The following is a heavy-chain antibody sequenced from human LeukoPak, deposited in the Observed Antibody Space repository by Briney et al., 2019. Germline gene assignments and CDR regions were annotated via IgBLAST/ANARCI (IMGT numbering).Heavy chain of an antibody. Sequence: GGSLRLSCATSVFTFSDYYMSWIRQAPGKGLEWVSYISSSGSTIYYADSVKGRFTISRDNAKNSLYLQMNSLRAEDTAVYYCARLPPRAYYDFWRLYYFDYWGQGTLVTVSS. V-gene: IGHV3-11*04. J-gene: IGHJ4*02. CDR2: ISSSGSTI. D-gene: IGHD3-3*01. CDR1: VFTFSDYY. CDR3: ARLPPRAYYDFWRLYYFDY.